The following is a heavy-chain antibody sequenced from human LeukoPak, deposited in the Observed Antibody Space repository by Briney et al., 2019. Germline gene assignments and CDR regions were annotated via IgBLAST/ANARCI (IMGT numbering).Heavy chain of an antibody. D-gene: IGHD3-22*01. V-gene: IGHV4-59*02. Sequence: SETLSLTCAVSGGSVSSAYWSWIRQPPGKGLEWIGYVYFSGSTNYNPSLTSRVTISADTSKNHFSLKLTSVTAADTAIYYCAYSIGYYDEWFQIWGQGTLVTVSS. J-gene: IGHJ1*01. CDR2: VYFSGST. CDR3: AYSIGYYDEWFQI. CDR1: GGSVSSAY.